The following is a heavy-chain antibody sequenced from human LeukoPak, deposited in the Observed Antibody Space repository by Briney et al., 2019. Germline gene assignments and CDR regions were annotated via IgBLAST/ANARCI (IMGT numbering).Heavy chain of an antibody. Sequence: SETLSLTCTVSGGSISSHYWSWIRQPPGKGLEWIGYIYFDGSTDYHTSLKGRLTISLDTSKNQFYMKLASVTAADTAVYYCASLDASGWYYFDYWGLGTLVTVSS. CDR3: ASLDASGWYYFDY. J-gene: IGHJ4*02. CDR1: GGSISSHY. CDR2: IYFDGST. V-gene: IGHV4-59*08. D-gene: IGHD6-19*01.